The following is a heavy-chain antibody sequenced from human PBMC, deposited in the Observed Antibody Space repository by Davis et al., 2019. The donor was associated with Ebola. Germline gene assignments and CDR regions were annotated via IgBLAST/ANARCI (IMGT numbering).Heavy chain of an antibody. J-gene: IGHJ5*02. V-gene: IGHV4-34*01. Sequence: PSETLSLTCAVYGGSFSGYYWSWIRQPPGKGLEWIGEINHSGSTNYNPSLKSRVTISVDTSKNQFSLKLSSVTAADTAVYYCAREWNADNWFDPWGQGTLVTVSS. CDR1: GGSFSGYY. D-gene: IGHD1-1*01. CDR3: AREWNADNWFDP. CDR2: INHSGST.